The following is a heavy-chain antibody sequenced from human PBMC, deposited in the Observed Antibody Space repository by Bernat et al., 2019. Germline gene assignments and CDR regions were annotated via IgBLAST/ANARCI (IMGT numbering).Heavy chain of an antibody. V-gene: IGHV6-1*01. Sequence: QVQLQQSGPGLVKPSQTLALTCAISGDSVSSNSAAWNWIRQSPSRGLEWLGRTYYRSKWYNDYAVSLTSSITLNSDTSKNQCSLQLNSVPPADTAVYYCTRRCQWLERAGYFDYWGQGTLVIVSS. CDR2: TYYRSKWYN. CDR3: TRRCQWLERAGYFDY. D-gene: IGHD6-19*01. J-gene: IGHJ4*02. CDR1: GDSVSSNSAA.